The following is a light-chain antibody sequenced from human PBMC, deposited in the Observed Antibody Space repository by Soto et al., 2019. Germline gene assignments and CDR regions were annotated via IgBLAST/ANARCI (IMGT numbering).Light chain of an antibody. J-gene: IGLJ3*02. V-gene: IGLV2-8*01. Sequence: QSALTQPPSASGSPGQSVTIPCTGTSSDVGGYNYVSWYQHYAGKVPKLMIYEVTKRPSGVPDRFSGSKSGNTASLTVSGLEAEDEAEYYSSSYAGNIWVFGGGTKLTVL. CDR2: EVT. CDR3: SSYAGNIWV. CDR1: SSDVGGYNY.